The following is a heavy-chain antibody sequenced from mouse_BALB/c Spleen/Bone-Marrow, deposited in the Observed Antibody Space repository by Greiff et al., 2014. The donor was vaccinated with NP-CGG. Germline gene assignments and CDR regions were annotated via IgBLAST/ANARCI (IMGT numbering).Heavy chain of an antibody. V-gene: IGHV1S34*01. J-gene: IGHJ4*01. CDR2: ISCYNGAT. D-gene: IGHD1-1*01. CDR3: ARSEGIYYYGSSYAMDY. CDR1: DYSFTDYY. Sequence: LVKTGASVKISCKASDYSFTDYYIHWVKQTHGKSLEWIGYISCYNGATNYSQKFKGKATFTVDTSSSAAYMQFSSLTSEDSAVYYCARSEGIYYYGSSYAMDYWAQGTSVTVSS.